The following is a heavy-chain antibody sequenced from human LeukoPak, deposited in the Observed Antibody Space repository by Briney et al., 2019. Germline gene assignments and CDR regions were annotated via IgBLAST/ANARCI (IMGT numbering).Heavy chain of an antibody. CDR3: ASEPYGSGSFLGAFDI. CDR2: IYYSGST. V-gene: IGHV4-39*01. Sequence: SETLSLTCAVSDDSIRSSAYYWGWIRQPPGKGREWIGCIYYSGSTYYNPSLKSRVTISIDTSKNQFSLKLSSVTAADTAVYYCASEPYGSGSFLGAFDIWGQGTMVTVSS. J-gene: IGHJ3*02. D-gene: IGHD3-10*01. CDR1: DDSIRSSAYY.